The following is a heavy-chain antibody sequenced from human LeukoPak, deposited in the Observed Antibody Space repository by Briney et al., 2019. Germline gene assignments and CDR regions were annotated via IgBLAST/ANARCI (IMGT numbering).Heavy chain of an antibody. D-gene: IGHD2-8*01. CDR2: IYSGGGT. J-gene: IGHJ4*02. Sequence: GGSERLSCAASGFTVSSNHMSWVRQAPGKGLEWVSLIYSGGGTYYADSVKGRFTISRDNSKNTFYLQMNSLRVEDTAAYYCARADNGFEYWGQGTLVTVSS. V-gene: IGHV3-66*01. CDR3: ARADNGFEY. CDR1: GFTVSSNH.